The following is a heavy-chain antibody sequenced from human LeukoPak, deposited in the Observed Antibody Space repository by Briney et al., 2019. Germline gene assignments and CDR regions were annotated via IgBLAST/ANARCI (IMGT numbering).Heavy chain of an antibody. CDR1: GFTFSSYA. D-gene: IGHD4-23*01. CDR2: TSGSGGST. J-gene: IGHJ3*02. CDR3: AKDRGYGGNHDAFDI. V-gene: IGHV3-23*01. Sequence: GGSLRLSCAASGFTFSSYAMSGVRQAPGKGLEWVSATSGSGGSTYYADSVKGRFTISRDNSKNTLYLQMNSLRAEDTAVYYCAKDRGYGGNHDAFDIWGQGTMVTVSS.